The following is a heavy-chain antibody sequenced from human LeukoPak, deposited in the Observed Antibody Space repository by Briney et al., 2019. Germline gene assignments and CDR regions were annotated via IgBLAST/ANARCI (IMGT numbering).Heavy chain of an antibody. CDR1: GGSISSYY. J-gene: IGHJ4*02. CDR3: AREYYDYVWGSYRDYYFDY. Sequence: SETLSLTCTVSGGSISSYYWGWIRQPAGKGLEWIGRIYTSGSTNYNPSLNSRVTMSVDTSKNQSSLKLSSVTAADTAVYYCAREYYDYVWGSYRDYYFDYWGQGTLVTVSS. V-gene: IGHV4-4*07. CDR2: IYTSGST. D-gene: IGHD3-16*02.